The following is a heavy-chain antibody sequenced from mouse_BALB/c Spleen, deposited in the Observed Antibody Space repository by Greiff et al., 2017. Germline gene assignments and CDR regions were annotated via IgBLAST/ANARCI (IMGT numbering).Heavy chain of an antibody. J-gene: IGHJ2*01. CDR3: ATPSTRFDY. V-gene: IGHV1-7*01. Sequence: QVQLQQSGAELAKPGASVKMSCKASGYTFTSYWMHWVKQRPGQGLEWIGYINPSTGYTEYNQKFKGKATFTADTSSNTAYMQLSSLTSEDSAVYYCATPSTRFDYWGQGTTLTVSS. CDR1: GYTFTSYW. D-gene: IGHD2-1*01. CDR2: INPSTGYT.